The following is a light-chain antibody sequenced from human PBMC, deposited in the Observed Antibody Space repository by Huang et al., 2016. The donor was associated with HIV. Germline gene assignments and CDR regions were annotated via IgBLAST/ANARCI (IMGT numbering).Light chain of an antibody. CDR2: GVS. V-gene: IGKV3-15*01. J-gene: IGKJ1*01. CDR1: QSVTSN. Sequence: ETVMTQSPATLSASPGQRVTLSCRASQSVTSNLAWYQQKPDQPPRLLIHGVSSRATGVPVRFSGAVSGTEFTDFTLTIDNLQSEDFAVYYCQQYNDWPPWTFGQGTRVE. CDR3: QQYNDWPPWT.